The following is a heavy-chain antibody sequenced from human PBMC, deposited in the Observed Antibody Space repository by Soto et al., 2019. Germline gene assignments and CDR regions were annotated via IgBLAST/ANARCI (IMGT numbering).Heavy chain of an antibody. Sequence: PGGSLRLSCAASGFTFSSYWRHWVRQAPGKGLVWVSRINSDESSTYYADSVKGRFTISRDNAKNTLYLQMNSLRAEDTAVYYCVRLKPGTAAFDYWGQGTLVTVSS. CDR2: INSDESST. J-gene: IGHJ4*02. CDR1: GFTFSSYW. CDR3: VRLKPGTAAFDY. D-gene: IGHD1-1*01. V-gene: IGHV3-74*01.